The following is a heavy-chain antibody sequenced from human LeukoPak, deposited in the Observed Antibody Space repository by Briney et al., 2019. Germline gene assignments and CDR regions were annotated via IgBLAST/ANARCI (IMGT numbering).Heavy chain of an antibody. CDR2: ISSSSSYI. Sequence: GGSLRLSCAASGFTFSSYFMNWVRQAPGKGLEWVSSISSSSSYIYYADPVKGRFTISRDNARKSLYLQMNSLRAEDTAVYYCARACVYYDSSGCDYWGQGTLVTVSS. CDR1: GFTFSSYF. CDR3: ARACVYYDSSGCDY. V-gene: IGHV3-21*01. J-gene: IGHJ4*02. D-gene: IGHD3-22*01.